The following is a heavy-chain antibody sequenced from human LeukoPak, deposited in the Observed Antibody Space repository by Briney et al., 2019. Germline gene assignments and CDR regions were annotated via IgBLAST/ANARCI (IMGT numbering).Heavy chain of an antibody. CDR1: GGSISSSSYY. J-gene: IGHJ3*02. V-gene: IGHV4-39*07. CDR3: ARGVYVWGSYREGAFDI. D-gene: IGHD3-16*02. CDR2: IYYSGST. Sequence: SETLSLTCTVSGGSISSSSYYWGWIRQPPGKGLEWIGSIYYSGSTYYNPSLKSRVTMSVDTSKNQFSLKLSSVTAADTAVYYCARGVYVWGSYREGAFDIWGQGTMVTVSS.